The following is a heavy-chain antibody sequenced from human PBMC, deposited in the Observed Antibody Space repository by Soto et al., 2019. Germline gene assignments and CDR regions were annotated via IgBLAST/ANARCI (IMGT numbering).Heavy chain of an antibody. Sequence: GGSLRLSCAASGFTFSSYAMHWVRQAPGKGLEWVAVISYDGSNKYYADSVKGRFTISRDNSKNTLYLQMNSLRAEDTAVYYCARVRIPFRLGINWFDPWGQGTLVTVSS. V-gene: IGHV3-30-3*01. CDR3: ARVRIPFRLGINWFDP. J-gene: IGHJ5*02. CDR2: ISYDGSNK. CDR1: GFTFSSYA. D-gene: IGHD7-27*01.